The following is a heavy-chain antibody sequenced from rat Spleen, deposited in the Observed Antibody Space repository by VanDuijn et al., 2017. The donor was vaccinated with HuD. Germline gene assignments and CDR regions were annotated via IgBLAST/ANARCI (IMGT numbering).Heavy chain of an antibody. J-gene: IGHJ2*01. Sequence: EVQLVESDGALVQPGRSLKLSCAASGFTFSVYDMAWVRQAPTRGLEWVASISPRAYSTYYRDSVKGRFTVSRDNAKSTLFLQMDSLRSEDTATYYCARRHYGYTDYFDYWGQGVMVTVSS. V-gene: IGHV5S23*01. CDR3: ARRHYGYTDYFDY. CDR1: GFTFSVYD. D-gene: IGHD1-4*01. CDR2: ISPRAYST.